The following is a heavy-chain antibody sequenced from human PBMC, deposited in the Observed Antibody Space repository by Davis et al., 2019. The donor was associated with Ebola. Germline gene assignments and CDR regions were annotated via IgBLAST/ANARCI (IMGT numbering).Heavy chain of an antibody. CDR2: ISWDGGST. V-gene: IGHV3-43*01. CDR3: ARDGRGNDIVVVPAAMPLGY. D-gene: IGHD2-2*01. CDR1: GFTFDDYT. J-gene: IGHJ4*02. Sequence: GESLKISCAASGFTFDDYTMHWVRQAPGKGLEWVSLISWDGGSTYYADFVKGRFTISRDNSKNSLYLQMNSLRAEDTAVYYCARDGRGNDIVVVPAAMPLGYWGQGTLVTVSS.